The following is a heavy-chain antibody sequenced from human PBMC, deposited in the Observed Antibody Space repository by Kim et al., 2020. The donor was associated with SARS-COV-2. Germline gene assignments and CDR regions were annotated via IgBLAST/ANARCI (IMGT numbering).Heavy chain of an antibody. CDR3: ARGRLYYDILTGYKY. J-gene: IGHJ4*02. V-gene: IGHV4-34*01. Sequence: PSLKSRVTISVDTSKNQFSLKLSSVTAADTAVYYCARGRLYYDILTGYKYWGQGTLVTVSS. D-gene: IGHD3-9*01.